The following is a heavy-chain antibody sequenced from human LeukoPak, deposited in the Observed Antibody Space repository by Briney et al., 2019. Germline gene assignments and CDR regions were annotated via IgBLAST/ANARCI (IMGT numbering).Heavy chain of an antibody. V-gene: IGHV4-39*01. Sequence: SETLSLTCTVSGGSISSTSYYWGWIRQPPGKGLEWVGSIYYSGSTYYSPSLKSRVTISVDTSNNQFSLKLSSVTAADTAVYYRARTLWYCSSTSCYPIDAAYYFDNWGQGTLVTVSS. CDR3: ARTLWYCSSTSCYPIDAAYYFDN. J-gene: IGHJ4*02. CDR1: GGSISSTSYY. CDR2: IYYSGST. D-gene: IGHD2-2*01.